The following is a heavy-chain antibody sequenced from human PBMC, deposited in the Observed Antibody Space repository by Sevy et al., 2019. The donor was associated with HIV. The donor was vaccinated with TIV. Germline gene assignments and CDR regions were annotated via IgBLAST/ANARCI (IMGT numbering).Heavy chain of an antibody. CDR3: ARGGGLSPHHWLDP. V-gene: IGHV1-69*13. CDR2: IIPIFGSA. D-gene: IGHD3-16*01. Sequence: ASVKVSCKASGGTFSSYGITWVRQAPRQGLEWMGEIIPIFGSANYGQIFQGRVTMTADQSTSTAYMELSSLRSDDTAVYYCARGGGLSPHHWLDPWGQGTLVTVSS. CDR1: GGTFSSYG. J-gene: IGHJ5*02.